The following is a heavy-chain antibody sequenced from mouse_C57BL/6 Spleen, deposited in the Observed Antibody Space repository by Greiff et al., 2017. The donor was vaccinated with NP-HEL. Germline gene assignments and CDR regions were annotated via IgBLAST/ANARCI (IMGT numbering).Heavy chain of an antibody. J-gene: IGHJ2*01. CDR2: IYPSDSET. D-gene: IGHD4-1*01. Sequence: QVQLQQPGAELVRPGSSVKLSCKASGYTFTSYWMDWVKQRPGQGLEWIGNIYPSDSETHYNQKFKDKATLTVDKSSSTAYMQLSSLTSEDSAVYYCARLTETWDYFDYWGQGTTLTVSS. CDR1: GYTFTSYW. CDR3: ARLTETWDYFDY. V-gene: IGHV1-61*01.